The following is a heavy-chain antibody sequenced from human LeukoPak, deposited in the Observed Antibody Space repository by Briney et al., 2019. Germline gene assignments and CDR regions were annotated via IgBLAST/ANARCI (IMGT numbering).Heavy chain of an antibody. D-gene: IGHD3-3*01. CDR2: IKDDGSEK. V-gene: IGHV3-7*01. CDR3: VRETQSPITDSDS. J-gene: IGHJ4*02. CDR1: GFTFSRHW. Sequence: GGSLRLSCAVSGFTFSRHWMSWVRQAPGKGLEWVGNIKDDGSEKYYGDSVKGRFTISRDNAKNSLHLQMNSLRAEDTAVYYCVRETQSPITDSDSWGQGTLVTVSS.